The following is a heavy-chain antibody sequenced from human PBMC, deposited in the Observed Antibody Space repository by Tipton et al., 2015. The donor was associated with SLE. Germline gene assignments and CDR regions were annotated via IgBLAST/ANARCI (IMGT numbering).Heavy chain of an antibody. V-gene: IGHV3-21*01. D-gene: IGHD3-10*01. CDR2: ISSSSSYI. CDR1: GFTFSSYS. Sequence: SLRLSCAASGFTFSSYSMNWVRQAPGKGLEWVSSISSSSSYIYYADSVKGRFTISRDNAKNSLYLQMNSLRAEDTAVYYCARESVGAGFAPWGQGTLVTVSP. J-gene: IGHJ5*02. CDR3: ARESVGAGFAP.